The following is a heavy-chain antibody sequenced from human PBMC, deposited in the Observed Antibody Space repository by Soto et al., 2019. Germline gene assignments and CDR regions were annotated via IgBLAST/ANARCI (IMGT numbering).Heavy chain of an antibody. CDR2: IYWDAEK. CDR3: AHISQWPQEYFHR. D-gene: IGHD6-19*01. J-gene: IGHJ1*01. Sequence: QITLRESGPTLVKPTQTLTLTCSVSGFSLSSTGVGVAWIRQPPGKALEWLALIYWDAEKSYSPSLKSRLTITKDTSKNQVVLKMTNMDPVDTGTYFCAHISQWPQEYFHRWGQGTLVTVSA. V-gene: IGHV2-5*02. CDR1: GFSLSSTGVG.